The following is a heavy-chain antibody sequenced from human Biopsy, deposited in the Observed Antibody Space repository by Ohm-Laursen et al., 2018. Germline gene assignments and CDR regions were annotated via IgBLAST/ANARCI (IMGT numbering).Heavy chain of an antibody. CDR2: ISKGGDT. Sequence: TLSLTCSVSGGSITADFWTWIRQSPGKGLEWIGFISKGGDTTYNPSLRGRVAISVDTSKNQFSLKLSSVTAADTAIFFCARLYRLDDYWNDDPPDAFDVWGQGTRVTVSS. CDR1: GGSITADF. J-gene: IGHJ3*01. CDR3: ARLYRLDDYWNDDPPDAFDV. V-gene: IGHV4-59*01. D-gene: IGHD1-1*01.